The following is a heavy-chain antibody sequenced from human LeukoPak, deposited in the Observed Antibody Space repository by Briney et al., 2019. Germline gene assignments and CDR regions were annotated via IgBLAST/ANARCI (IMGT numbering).Heavy chain of an antibody. J-gene: IGHJ4*02. CDR3: ARDPGYCTASTCYSMPFDN. CDR2: ISSSGSYI. Sequence: PGGSLRLSCAASGFTFGSYSLNWVRQAPGKGLEWVSSISSSGSYIHYADSVKGRFSISRDSAKNSLYLQMHSLSAEDTAVYYCARDPGYCTASTCYSMPFDNWGQGTLVTVSS. CDR1: GFTFGSYS. D-gene: IGHD2-15*01. V-gene: IGHV3-21*01.